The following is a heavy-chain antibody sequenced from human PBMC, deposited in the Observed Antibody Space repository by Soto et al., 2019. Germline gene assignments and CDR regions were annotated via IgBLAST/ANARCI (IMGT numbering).Heavy chain of an antibody. J-gene: IGHJ6*02. CDR2: IYYSGST. Sequence: SETLSLTCTVSGGSISSYYWSWIRQPPGKGLEWIGYIYYSGSTNYNPSLKSRVTISVDPSKNQFSLKLSSVTAADTAVYYCARGTLWWRAGYGPIYGMDVWGQGTTVTVSS. CDR3: ARGTLWWRAGYGPIYGMDV. V-gene: IGHV4-59*01. D-gene: IGHD2-21*01. CDR1: GGSISSYY.